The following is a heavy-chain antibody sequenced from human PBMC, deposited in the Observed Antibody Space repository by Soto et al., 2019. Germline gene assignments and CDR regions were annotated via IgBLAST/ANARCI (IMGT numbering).Heavy chain of an antibody. CDR2: ISSSSSYI. Sequence: EVQLVESGGGLVKPGGSLRLSCAASGFTFSSYSMNWVRQAPGKGLEWVSSISSSSSYIYYADSVKGRFTISRDNAKNSLYLQMNSLRAEDTAVYYCARGVVAALLGWRAFDIWGQGTMVTVSS. V-gene: IGHV3-21*01. CDR1: GFTFSSYS. CDR3: ARGVVAALLGWRAFDI. J-gene: IGHJ3*02. D-gene: IGHD6-13*01.